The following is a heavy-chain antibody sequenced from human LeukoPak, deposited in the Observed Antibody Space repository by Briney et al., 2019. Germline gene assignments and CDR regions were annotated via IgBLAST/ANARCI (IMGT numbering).Heavy chain of an antibody. V-gene: IGHV1-69*05. Sequence: SVKVSCKASGYTFTGYYMHWVRQAPGQGLEWMGRIIPIFGTANYAQKFQGRVTITTDESTSTAYMELSSLRSEDTAVYYCARAQYYYGSGSSDDLYFDYWGQGTLVTVSS. J-gene: IGHJ4*02. CDR2: IIPIFGTA. D-gene: IGHD3-10*01. CDR3: ARAQYYYGSGSSDDLYFDY. CDR1: GYTFTGYY.